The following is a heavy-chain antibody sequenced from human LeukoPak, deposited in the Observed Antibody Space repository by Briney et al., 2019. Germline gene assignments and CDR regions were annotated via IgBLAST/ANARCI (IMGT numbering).Heavy chain of an antibody. CDR3: ARDRPFGGVLDFDY. Sequence: GGSLRLSCAASGFTVSSNYMSWVRQAPGKGLEWVSVIYNGGSSYYADSVKGRFTISRDNSKNTLYLQMNSLRAEDTAVYYCARDRPFGGVLDFDYWGQGTLVTVSS. V-gene: IGHV3-66*01. CDR1: GFTVSSNY. CDR2: IYNGGSS. D-gene: IGHD3-16*01. J-gene: IGHJ4*02.